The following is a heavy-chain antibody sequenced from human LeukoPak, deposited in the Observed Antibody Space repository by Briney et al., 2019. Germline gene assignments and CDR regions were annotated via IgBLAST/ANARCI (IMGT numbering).Heavy chain of an antibody. CDR3: ASFLGGGGSYYETDAFDI. CDR2: ISSSSSYI. J-gene: IGHJ3*02. V-gene: IGHV3-21*01. Sequence: GGSLRLSCAASGFTFSSYSMNWVRQAPGKGLEWVSSISSSSSYIYYADSAKGRFTISRDNAKNSLYLQMNSLRAEDTAVYYCASFLGGGGSYYETDAFDIWGQGTMVTVSS. D-gene: IGHD1-26*01. CDR1: GFTFSSYS.